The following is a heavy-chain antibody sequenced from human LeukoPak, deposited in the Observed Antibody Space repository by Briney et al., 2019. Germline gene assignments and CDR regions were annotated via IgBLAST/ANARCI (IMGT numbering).Heavy chain of an antibody. CDR2: ISSSGST. CDR3: ARGPYSYDSSGAFDI. D-gene: IGHD3-22*01. V-gene: IGHV4-61*02. Sequence: PSETPSLTCTVSGDSISSGDYYWSWIRQPAGKGLEWIGRISSSGSTNYNPSLKSRVTISVDTPKNQFSLKLSSVTAADTAVYFCARGPYSYDSSGAFDIWGQGTMVTVSS. J-gene: IGHJ3*02. CDR1: GDSISSGDYY.